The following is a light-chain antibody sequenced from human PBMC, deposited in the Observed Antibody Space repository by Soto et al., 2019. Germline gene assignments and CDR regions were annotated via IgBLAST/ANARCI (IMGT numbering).Light chain of an antibody. CDR3: LPYFTYPII. J-gene: IGKJ5*01. CDR2: AAS. CDR1: QDISNN. Sequence: DIQMTQSPSSLSVSVGDRVTITCRATQDISNNLAWFQQKPGKAPESLIYAASNLESGVPSRFSGSGSGTDFTLTISSLQPEDFATYYCLPYFTYPIIFGQGTRLEI. V-gene: IGKV1-16*01.